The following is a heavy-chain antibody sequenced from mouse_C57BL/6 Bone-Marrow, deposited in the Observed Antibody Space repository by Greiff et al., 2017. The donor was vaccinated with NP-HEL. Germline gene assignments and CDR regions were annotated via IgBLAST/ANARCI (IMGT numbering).Heavy chain of an antibody. D-gene: IGHD4-1*01. Sequence: QVQLKQPGAELVKPGASVKLSCKASGYTFTSYWMQWVKQRPGQGLEWIGEIDPSDSYTNYNQKFKGKATLTVDTSSSTAYMQLSSLTSEDSAVYYCARNWAWFAYWGQGTLVTVSA. CDR1: GYTFTSYW. CDR2: IDPSDSYT. J-gene: IGHJ3*01. CDR3: ARNWAWFAY. V-gene: IGHV1-50*01.